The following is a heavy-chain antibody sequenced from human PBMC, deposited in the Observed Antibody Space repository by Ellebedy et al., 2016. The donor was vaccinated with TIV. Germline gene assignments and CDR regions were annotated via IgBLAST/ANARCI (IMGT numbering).Heavy chain of an antibody. V-gene: IGHV3-53*04. CDR2: IYSGGST. CDR1: GFTVSSNY. Sequence: GGSLRLXXAASGFTVSSNYMSWVRQAPGKGLEWVSVIYSGGSTYYADSVKGRFTISRHNSKNTLYLQMNSLRAEDTAVYYYARDKGYRDYYGMDVWGQGTTVTVSS. J-gene: IGHJ6*02. CDR3: ARDKGYRDYYGMDV. D-gene: IGHD2-15*01.